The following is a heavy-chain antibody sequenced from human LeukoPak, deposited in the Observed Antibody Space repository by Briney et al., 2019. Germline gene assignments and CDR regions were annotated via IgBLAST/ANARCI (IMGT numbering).Heavy chain of an antibody. CDR2: IIPIFGTA. J-gene: IGHJ4*02. V-gene: IGHV1-69*05. Sequence: SVKVSCKASGGTFSSYAISWVRQAPGQGLEWMGGIIPIFGTANYAQKFQGRVTITTDESTGTAYMELSSLRSEDTAVYYCARAYDFWSGYSDYWGQGTLVTVSS. CDR3: ARAYDFWSGYSDY. CDR1: GGTFSSYA. D-gene: IGHD3-3*01.